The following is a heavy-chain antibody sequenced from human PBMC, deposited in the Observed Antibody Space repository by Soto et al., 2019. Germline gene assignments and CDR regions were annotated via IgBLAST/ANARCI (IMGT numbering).Heavy chain of an antibody. D-gene: IGHD3-22*01. CDR2: INHSGST. CDR3: ARLRVSSGYYRDY. CDR1: GGSFSGYY. J-gene: IGHJ4*02. Sequence: QVQLQQWGAGLLKPSETLSLTCAVYGGSFSGYYWSWIRQPPGKGLEWFGEINHSGSTNYNPSLKSRVTISVETSKNQFSLKLRSVTAADTAVYYCARLRVSSGYYRDYWGQGTLVTVSS. V-gene: IGHV4-34*01.